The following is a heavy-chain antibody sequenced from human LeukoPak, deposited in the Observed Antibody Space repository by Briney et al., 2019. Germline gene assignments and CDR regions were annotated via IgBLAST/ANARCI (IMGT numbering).Heavy chain of an antibody. Sequence: GGSLRLSCAASGFTFSSYSMNWVRRAPGKGLEWVSSISSSSSYIYYADSVKGRFTISRDNAKNSLYLQMNSLRAEDTAVYYCAVGVAAAGGGYWGQGTLVTVSS. CDR2: ISSSSSYI. J-gene: IGHJ4*02. CDR1: GFTFSSYS. CDR3: AVGVAAAGGGY. V-gene: IGHV3-21*01. D-gene: IGHD6-13*01.